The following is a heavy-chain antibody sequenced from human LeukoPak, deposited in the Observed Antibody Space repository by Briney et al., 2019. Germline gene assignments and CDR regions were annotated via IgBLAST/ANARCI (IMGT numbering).Heavy chain of an antibody. Sequence: PSETLSLTCTVSGASISSYYWSWIRQPAGKGLEWIGRIYTSGSTSYNPSLKSRVTMSVDTSKNQFSLKLSSVTAADTAVYYCASLTWKGFFSDYWGQGTLVTVSS. CDR1: GASISSYY. V-gene: IGHV4-4*07. CDR3: ASLTWKGFFSDY. D-gene: IGHD1-1*01. CDR2: IYTSGST. J-gene: IGHJ4*02.